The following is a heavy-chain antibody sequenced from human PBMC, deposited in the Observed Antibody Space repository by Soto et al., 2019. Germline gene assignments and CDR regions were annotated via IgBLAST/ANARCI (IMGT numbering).Heavy chain of an antibody. D-gene: IGHD3-10*01. J-gene: IGHJ1*01. CDR3: ARGRRITMVRGVITLAEYFQH. Sequence: TSETLSLTCTVSGGSISSGDYYWSWIRQPPGKGLEWIGYIYYSGSTYYNPSLKSRVTISVDTSKNQFSLKLSSVTAADTAVYYCARGRRITMVRGVITLAEYFQHWGQGTLVTVSS. CDR2: IYYSGST. CDR1: GGSISSGDYY. V-gene: IGHV4-30-4*01.